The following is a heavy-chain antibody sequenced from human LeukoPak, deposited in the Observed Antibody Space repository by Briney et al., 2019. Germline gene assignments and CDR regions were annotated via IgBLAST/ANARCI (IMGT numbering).Heavy chain of an antibody. D-gene: IGHD3-10*01. J-gene: IGHJ6*03. V-gene: IGHV1-18*01. CDR1: GYMFTIYA. Sequence: GASVKVSCPASGYMFTIYAIHWVREAPGQGVEWLGWISVYNAKTDYAEGLQGRVTMTTDRSTNTAFMELRSQRSDDTAIYFCARGSGSPYYYYMDVWGKGTAVTVSS. CDR2: ISVYNAKT. CDR3: ARGSGSPYYYYMDV.